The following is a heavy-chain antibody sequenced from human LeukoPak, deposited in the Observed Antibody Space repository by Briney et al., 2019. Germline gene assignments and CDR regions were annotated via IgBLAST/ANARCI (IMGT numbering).Heavy chain of an antibody. CDR2: IYYSGST. V-gene: IGHV4-61*08. CDR3: ATAGYGDAWDNWFDP. J-gene: IGHJ5*02. Sequence: PSQTLSLTXTVSGGSISSGDYYWSWIRQPPGKGLEWIGYIYYSGSTNYNPSLKSRVTISVDTSKNQFSLKLSSVTAADTAVYYCATAGYGDAWDNWFDPWGQGTLVTVSS. CDR1: GGSISSGDYY. D-gene: IGHD4-17*01.